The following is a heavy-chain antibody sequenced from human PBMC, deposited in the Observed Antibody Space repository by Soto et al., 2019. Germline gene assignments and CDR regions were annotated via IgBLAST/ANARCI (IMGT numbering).Heavy chain of an antibody. J-gene: IGHJ4*02. CDR2: ITPGNGNT. D-gene: IGHD2-21*01. Sequence: ASVKVSCKASGYAFTDYAIHWVRQAPGQRLEWMGWITPGNGNTKYSQNFQGRVTITRDTSATTAYMELSSLRSEDTAVYYCAKGSRMWTPDYWAQGTLVTFCS. V-gene: IGHV1-3*01. CDR1: GYAFTDYA. CDR3: AKGSRMWTPDY.